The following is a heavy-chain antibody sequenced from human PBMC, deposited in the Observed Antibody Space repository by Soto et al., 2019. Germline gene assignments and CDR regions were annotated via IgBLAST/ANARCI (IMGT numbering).Heavy chain of an antibody. D-gene: IGHD1-26*01. CDR3: SGGVGDAI. CDR2: TNQDGSEK. J-gene: IGHJ4*02. Sequence: EEQLVESGGGLVQPGGSLRLTCAVSGFSFRSDWMNWVRQAPGKGLEWVAHTNQDGSEKYYVNSVKGRFTIFRDNAKNTLNLQMSSLRAEDTAVYYCSGGVGDAIWGQGTLVTVSS. CDR1: GFSFRSDW. V-gene: IGHV3-7*04.